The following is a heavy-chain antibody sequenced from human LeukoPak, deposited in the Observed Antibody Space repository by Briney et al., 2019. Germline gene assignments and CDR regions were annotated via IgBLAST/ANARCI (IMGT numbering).Heavy chain of an antibody. Sequence: PGGSLRLSCAGSGFSFSDYWMSWVRQAPGKGLEWVANINRDGTERYYVDSVKGRFTISRDNTKNPLFLQMNSLRVEDTAVYYCAKGQYSSGWYRAAPFDYWGQGTLVTVSS. D-gene: IGHD6-19*01. CDR2: INRDGTER. J-gene: IGHJ4*02. CDR1: GFSFSDYW. V-gene: IGHV3-7*01. CDR3: AKGQYSSGWYRAAPFDY.